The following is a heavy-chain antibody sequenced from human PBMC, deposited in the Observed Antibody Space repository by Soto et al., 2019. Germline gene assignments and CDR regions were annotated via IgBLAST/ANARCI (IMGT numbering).Heavy chain of an antibody. J-gene: IGHJ4*02. CDR1: GGYIRSGGYY. D-gene: IGHD5-12*01. CDR3: ARVKRGYSGYDPTVKYDFDY. Sequence: PSETLSLPCTVSGGYIRSGGYYWICIRQHPGKGLEWIGYIYYSGSTYYNPSLKSRVTISVDTSKNQFSLKLSSVTAADTAVYYCARVKRGYSGYDPTVKYDFDYWGQGTLVTVSS. V-gene: IGHV4-31*03. CDR2: IYYSGST.